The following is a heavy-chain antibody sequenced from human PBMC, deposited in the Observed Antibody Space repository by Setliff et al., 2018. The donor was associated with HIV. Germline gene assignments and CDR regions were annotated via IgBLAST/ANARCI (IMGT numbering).Heavy chain of an antibody. V-gene: IGHV1-69*13. CDR3: ARGRNYDSSGYGDCDYYMDV. J-gene: IGHJ6*03. D-gene: IGHD3-22*01. CDR1: GSTFSSYP. Sequence: ASVKVSCKSSGSTFSSYPISWVRQAPGQGLEWMGGIIPIFGTTHYAQKFQGRVTVTADESTSTAYMQLSSLRSDDTAVYYCARGRNYDSSGYGDCDYYMDVWGKGTTVTVSS. CDR2: IIPIFGTT.